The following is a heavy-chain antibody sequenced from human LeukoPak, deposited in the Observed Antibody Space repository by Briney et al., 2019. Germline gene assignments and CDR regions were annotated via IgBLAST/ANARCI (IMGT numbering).Heavy chain of an antibody. Sequence: GRSLRLSCAASGFTFNNYAIHWVRQAPGKGLEWAAIISFDGGNKYYADSVKGRFTISRDNSKNTLYLQMNSLRAEDTAVYYCARDGIVGSPLFKFDYWGQGTLVTVSS. J-gene: IGHJ4*02. D-gene: IGHD1-26*01. CDR3: ARDGIVGSPLFKFDY. CDR1: GFTFNNYA. CDR2: ISFDGGNK. V-gene: IGHV3-30-3*01.